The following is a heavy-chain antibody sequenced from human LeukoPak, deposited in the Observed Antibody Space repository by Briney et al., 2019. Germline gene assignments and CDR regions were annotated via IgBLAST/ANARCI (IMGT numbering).Heavy chain of an antibody. V-gene: IGHV3-7*01. J-gene: IGHJ6*03. CDR1: GFTFSSYW. CDR2: IKTDGSQI. D-gene: IGHD3-9*01. CDR3: ARGGAPNYDILTANKNQPPYYYYMDV. Sequence: GGSLRLSCVASGFTFSSYWMTWVRQAPGKGLEWVANIKTDGSQIYYVDSVKGRFTISRDNAKNSRYLQMNSLRAEDTAVYYCARGGAPNYDILTANKNQPPYYYYMDVWGKGTTVTISS.